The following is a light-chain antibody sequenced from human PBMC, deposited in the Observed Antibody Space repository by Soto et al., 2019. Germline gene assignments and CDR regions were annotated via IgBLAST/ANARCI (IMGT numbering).Light chain of an antibody. Sequence: DIQMTQSPSTLSASVVDRVSITCRASHSISSWLAWYQQKPGKAPKLLIYDASSLESGVPSRFSGSGSGTEFTLTISSLQPDDFATYYCQQYNSYSWTFGQGTKVDI. CDR1: HSISSW. V-gene: IGKV1-5*01. J-gene: IGKJ1*01. CDR3: QQYNSYSWT. CDR2: DAS.